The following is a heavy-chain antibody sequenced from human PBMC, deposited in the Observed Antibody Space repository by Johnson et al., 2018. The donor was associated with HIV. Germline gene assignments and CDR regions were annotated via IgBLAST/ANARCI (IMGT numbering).Heavy chain of an antibody. CDR1: GFTFSSYG. V-gene: IGHV3-30*02. Sequence: QVQLLESGGGVVQPGGSLRLSCAASGFTFSSYGMHWVRQAPGKGLEWVAFIRYDGSNKYYADSVKGRFSISRDNAKNSLYLQMNSLRAEDTALYYCAKSLWDAFDIWGQGTMVTVSS. CDR2: IRYDGSNK. CDR3: AKSLWDAFDI. J-gene: IGHJ3*02.